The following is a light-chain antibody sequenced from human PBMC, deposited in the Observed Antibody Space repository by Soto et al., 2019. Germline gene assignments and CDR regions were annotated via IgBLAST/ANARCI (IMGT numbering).Light chain of an antibody. J-gene: IGLJ1*01. Sequence: QSVLTQPPSASGSPGQSVAISCTGTSSDVGGYNYVSWYQQHPGKAPKLMIYEVNKRPSGVPDRFSGAKSGNTASLTVSGLQAEDEADYYCSSYAGSINVFGTGTRSPS. V-gene: IGLV2-8*01. CDR3: SSYAGSINV. CDR2: EVN. CDR1: SSDVGGYNY.